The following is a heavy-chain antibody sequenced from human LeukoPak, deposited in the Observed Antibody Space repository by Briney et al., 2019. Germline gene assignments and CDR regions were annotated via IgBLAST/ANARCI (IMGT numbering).Heavy chain of an antibody. CDR2: IWYDGSNK. V-gene: IGHV3-33*01. D-gene: IGHD3-9*01. J-gene: IGHJ6*02. CDR1: GFTFSSYG. CDR3: ARYDILTGFDV. Sequence: GGSLRLSCAASGFTFSSYGMHWVRQAPGKGLEWVAVIWYDGSNKYYADSVKGPFTISGDNSKNTLYLQMNSLRAEDTAVYYCARYDILTGFDVWGQGTTVTVSS.